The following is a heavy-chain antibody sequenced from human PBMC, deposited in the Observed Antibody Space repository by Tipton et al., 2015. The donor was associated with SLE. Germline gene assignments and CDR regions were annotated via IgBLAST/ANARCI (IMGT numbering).Heavy chain of an antibody. V-gene: IGHV3-53*01. D-gene: IGHD3-3*01. CDR2: IYSGGST. CDR1: GFTVSSNY. J-gene: IGHJ4*02. CDR3: AREGVLRFLEWLFPPSRDYSFDY. Sequence: VQLVQSGGGLIQPGGSLRLSCAASGFTVSSNYMSWVRQAPGKGLEWVSVIYSGGSTYYADSVKGRFTISRDNSKNTLYLQINSLRAEDTAVYYCAREGVLRFLEWLFPPSRDYSFDYWGQGTLVTVSS.